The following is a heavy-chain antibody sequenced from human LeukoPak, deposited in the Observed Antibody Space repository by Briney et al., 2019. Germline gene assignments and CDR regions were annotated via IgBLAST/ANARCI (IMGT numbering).Heavy chain of an antibody. V-gene: IGHV3-66*01. D-gene: IGHD3-22*01. CDR2: IYSGGST. CDR1: GFTVSSNY. J-gene: IGHJ3*02. Sequence: GGSLRLSCAASGFTVSSNYMSWVRQAPGKGLEWVSVIYSGGSTYYADSVKGRFTISRDNSKNTLYLQMNSLRAEDTAVYYCARGLHYDSSNGAFDIWGQGTMVTVSS. CDR3: ARGLHYDSSNGAFDI.